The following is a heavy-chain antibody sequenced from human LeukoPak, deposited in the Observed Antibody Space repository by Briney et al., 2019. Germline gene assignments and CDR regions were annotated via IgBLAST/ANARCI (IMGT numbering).Heavy chain of an antibody. V-gene: IGHV3-33*06. CDR2: IWYDGSNT. J-gene: IGHJ5*02. CDR1: GFTFSSRG. Sequence: GRSLTLSCATSGFTFSSRGMHWVREAPGKGLEWVADIWYDGSNTYYADSVKGRFNISRDYSKNTLYLQMNNLRAEDTAVYYCAKDLSYGSPWFDPWGQGTLVTVSS. CDR3: AKDLSYGSPWFDP. D-gene: IGHD3-10*01.